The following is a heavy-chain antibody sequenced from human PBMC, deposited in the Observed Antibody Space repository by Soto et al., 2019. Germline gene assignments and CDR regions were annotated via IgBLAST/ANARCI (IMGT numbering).Heavy chain of an antibody. V-gene: IGHV4-39*01. CDR3: ATRQGGSYNWFDP. Sequence: PSETLSLTCTVSGGSISRSSYSWGWIRQPPGKGPEGIGRSYYSGSTYYNPSRKRRVTISVDTSKNQFSLKLSSVTAADTAVYYCATRQGGSYNWFDPWGQGTLVTVSS. CDR2: SYYSGST. D-gene: IGHD2-15*01. CDR1: GGSISRSSYS. J-gene: IGHJ5*02.